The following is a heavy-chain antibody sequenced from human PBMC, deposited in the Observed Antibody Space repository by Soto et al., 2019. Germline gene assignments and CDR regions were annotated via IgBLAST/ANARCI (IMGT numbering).Heavy chain of an antibody. V-gene: IGHV4-39*07. D-gene: IGHD3-22*01. CDR1: GDSISSGSYY. J-gene: IGHJ4*02. CDR2: IFNTGDN. Sequence: PSETLSLTCTVSGDSISSGSYYWSWVRQPPEKGLEWIGEIFNTGDNNYNPTLNSRVSISVDKSNNHFSLRLNSVTAADTAVYYCARRPTYFYDSRGPRFGFDYWGQGILVTAPQ. CDR3: ARRPTYFYDSRGPRFGFDY.